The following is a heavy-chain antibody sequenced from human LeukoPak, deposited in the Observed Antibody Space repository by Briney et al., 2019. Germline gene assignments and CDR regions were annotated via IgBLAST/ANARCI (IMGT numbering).Heavy chain of an antibody. CDR1: APTFSSYA. CDR2: IIPIFGTA. Sequence: SVKVSCNPSAPTFSSYAISWVRQAPGQGLEWMGRIIPIFGTANYAQKFQGRVTITTDESTSTAYMELSSLRSEDTAVYYCARDRGYDSSGYDDYWGQGTLVTVSS. CDR3: ARDRGYDSSGYDDY. V-gene: IGHV1-69*05. D-gene: IGHD3-22*01. J-gene: IGHJ4*02.